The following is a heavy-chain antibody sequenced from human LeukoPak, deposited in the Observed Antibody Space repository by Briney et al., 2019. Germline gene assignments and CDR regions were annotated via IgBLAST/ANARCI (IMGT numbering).Heavy chain of an antibody. J-gene: IGHJ4*02. CDR3: NTDSLLLNY. D-gene: IGHD2-15*01. CDR2: IKSKTEGGTT. Sequence: PGGSLILSCAASGITFSNAWMSWVRQAPGKGLEWVGRIKSKTEGGTTDYAAPVKGRFTISRDDSKNTLYLQMNSLKTEDTAVYYCNTDSLLLNYWGQGTLVTVSS. CDR1: GITFSNAW. V-gene: IGHV3-15*01.